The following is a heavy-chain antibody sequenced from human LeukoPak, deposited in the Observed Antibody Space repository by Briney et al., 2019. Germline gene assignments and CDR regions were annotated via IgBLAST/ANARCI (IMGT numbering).Heavy chain of an antibody. CDR2: ISGSGGST. V-gene: IGHV3-23*01. CDR1: GFTFSSYA. J-gene: IGHJ4*02. D-gene: IGHD3-3*01. Sequence: PGGSLRLSCAASGFTFSSYAMSWVRQAPGKGLEWVSAISGSGGSTYYADSVKGRFTISRDNSKNTLYLQMNSLRAEDTAVYYCAKGRRVLRFLEWLSFDYWGQGTLVTVSS. CDR3: AKGRRVLRFLEWLSFDY.